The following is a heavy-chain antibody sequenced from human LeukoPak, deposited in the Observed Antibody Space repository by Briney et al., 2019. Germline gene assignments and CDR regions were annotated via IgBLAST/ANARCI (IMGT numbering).Heavy chain of an antibody. Sequence: GGSLRLSCAASGFTFSSYWMSWVRQAPGKGLEWVANIKQDGSEKYYVDSVKGRFTISRDNAKNSLYLQMNSLRAEDTAVYYCARVGCSSTSCYPRKRRNWFDPWGQGTLVTVSS. D-gene: IGHD2-2*01. CDR2: IKQDGSEK. CDR1: GFTFSSYW. V-gene: IGHV3-7*01. CDR3: ARVGCSSTSCYPRKRRNWFDP. J-gene: IGHJ5*02.